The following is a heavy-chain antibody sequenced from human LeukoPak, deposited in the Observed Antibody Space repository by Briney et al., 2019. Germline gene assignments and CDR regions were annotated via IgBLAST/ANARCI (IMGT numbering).Heavy chain of an antibody. V-gene: IGHV4-4*07. CDR1: GASISSYY. D-gene: IGHD6-6*01. J-gene: IGHJ5*01. CDR2: IYTSGST. Sequence: SETLSLTCTVSGASISSYYWSWIRQPAGKGLEWIGRIYTSGSTNYNPSHKSRVTMSVDTSKNQFSLNLSSVTAADTAVYYCARELAARFDSWGQGTLVTVSS. CDR3: ARELAARFDS.